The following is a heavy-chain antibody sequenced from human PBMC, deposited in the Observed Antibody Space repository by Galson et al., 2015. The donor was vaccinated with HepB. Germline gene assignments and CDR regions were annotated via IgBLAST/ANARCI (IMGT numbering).Heavy chain of an antibody. D-gene: IGHD2/OR15-2a*01. V-gene: IGHV3-23*01. Sequence: SLRLSCAASGFTFSDFAMVWVRQAPGVGLEWVSTCGSGNIKYYADSVKGRFTISRDNSRNTLYLQMNSLRSEDTAVYYCAKWILSERWFGPWGQGTLVTVSA. J-gene: IGHJ5*02. CDR1: GFTFSDFA. CDR3: AKWILSERWFGP. CDR2: CGSGNIK.